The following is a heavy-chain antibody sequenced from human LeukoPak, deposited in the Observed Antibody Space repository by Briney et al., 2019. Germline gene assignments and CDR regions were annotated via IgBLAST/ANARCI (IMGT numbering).Heavy chain of an antibody. CDR1: GFTFSDYY. D-gene: IGHD2-15*01. Sequence: RPGGSLRLSCAASGFTFSDYYMDWVRQAPGMGLEWVGRIRNKANSYTTEYAASVSGRFTISRDDSKDSLCLQMNSLKTEDTAVYYCARESKLGAAPTGGYYYYGMDVWGQGTTVTVSS. J-gene: IGHJ6*02. V-gene: IGHV3-72*01. CDR2: IRNKANSYTT. CDR3: ARESKLGAAPTGGYYYYGMDV.